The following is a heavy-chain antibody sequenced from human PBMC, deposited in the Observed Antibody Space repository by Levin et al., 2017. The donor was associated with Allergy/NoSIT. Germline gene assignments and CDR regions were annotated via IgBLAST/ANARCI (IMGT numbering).Heavy chain of an antibody. CDR2: INHSGST. Sequence: SETLSLTCAVYGGSFSGYYWSWIRQPPGKGLEWIGEINHSGSTNYNPSLKSRVTISVDTSKNQFSLKLSSVTAADTAVYYCAIPKTDYDFWSGYGEADAFDIWGQGTMVTVSS. CDR3: AIPKTDYDFWSGYGEADAFDI. CDR1: GGSFSGYY. D-gene: IGHD3-3*01. J-gene: IGHJ3*02. V-gene: IGHV4-34*01.